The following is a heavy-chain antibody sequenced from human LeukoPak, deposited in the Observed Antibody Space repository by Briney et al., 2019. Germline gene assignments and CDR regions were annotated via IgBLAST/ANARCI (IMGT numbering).Heavy chain of an antibody. V-gene: IGHV4-34*01. CDR3: AREGVGARAFDI. CDR1: GGSFSGYY. Sequence: SETLSLTCAVYGGSFSGYYWSWIRQPPGKGLEWIGEINHSGSTNYNPSLKSRVTISVDTSKNQFSLELSSVTAADTAVYYCAREGVGARAFDIWGQGTMVTVSS. D-gene: IGHD1-26*01. CDR2: INHSGST. J-gene: IGHJ3*02.